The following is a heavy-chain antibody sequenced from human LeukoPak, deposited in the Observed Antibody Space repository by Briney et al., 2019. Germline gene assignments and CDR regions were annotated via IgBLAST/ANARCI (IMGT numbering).Heavy chain of an antibody. D-gene: IGHD6-19*01. J-gene: IGHJ4*02. Sequence: PGGSLRLSCIASGFTVSSTYMSWVRQAPGKGLEWVSGISGSGDSTYYADSVKGRFTISRDNSKNTLYLQMNSLRAEDTAVYYCARRSGIAVAGAFDYWGQGTLVTVSS. CDR3: ARRSGIAVAGAFDY. V-gene: IGHV3-23*01. CDR2: ISGSGDST. CDR1: GFTVSSTY.